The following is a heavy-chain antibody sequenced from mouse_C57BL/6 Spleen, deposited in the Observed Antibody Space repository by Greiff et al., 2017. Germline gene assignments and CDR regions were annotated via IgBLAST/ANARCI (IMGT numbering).Heavy chain of an antibody. CDR3: ARYSKGEHWYFDV. D-gene: IGHD2-5*01. V-gene: IGHV1-7*01. J-gene: IGHJ1*03. CDR2: INPSSGYT. CDR1: AYTFPTYW. Sequence: QVQLQQSGAELAKPGASVTLSSKASAYTFPTYWMHWVKQRPGQGLEWIGYINPSSGYTTYNQKFKDKATLTADKSSSTAYMQLSSLTYEDSAVYYCARYSKGEHWYFDVWGTGTTVTVSS.